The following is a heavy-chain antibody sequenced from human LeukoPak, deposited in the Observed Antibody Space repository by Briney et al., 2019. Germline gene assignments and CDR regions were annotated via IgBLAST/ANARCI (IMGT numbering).Heavy chain of an antibody. CDR2: VKQDARAT. Sequence: GGSLRLSCEASGFTFSNYAMSWVRQAPGKGLEWVANVKQDARATFYGASVKGRFTISRDNSKNSLYLQMDSLRVEDTAVYYCATSDATAGGPYWGQGALVTVSS. D-gene: IGHD6-13*01. J-gene: IGHJ4*02. CDR3: ATSDATAGGPY. CDR1: GFTFSNYA. V-gene: IGHV3-7*01.